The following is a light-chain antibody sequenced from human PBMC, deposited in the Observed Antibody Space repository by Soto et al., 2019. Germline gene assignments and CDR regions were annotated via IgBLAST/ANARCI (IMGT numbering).Light chain of an antibody. CDR1: KIVTSDY. J-gene: IGKJ1*01. Sequence: EMVLTQSQAPLSLSPGEGVTRSFGASKIVTSDYLAWYHQEPGQAPRLLIYGASTRATGMPGRFSGSGSGTDFTLSISRLQPGDFGMYFCHQYGSSPRTFGQGTKVDIK. CDR2: GAS. CDR3: HQYGSSPRT. V-gene: IGKV3-20*01.